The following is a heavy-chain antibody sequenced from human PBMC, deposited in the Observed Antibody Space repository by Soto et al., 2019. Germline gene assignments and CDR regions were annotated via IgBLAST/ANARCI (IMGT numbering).Heavy chain of an antibody. CDR2: IIPIFGTA. CDR3: ARTRGEQQGNNAFDI. Sequence: SVKVSCTASGGTFISYAISWGRQAPGQGLEWMGGIIPIFGTANYAQKFQGRVTITADKSTSTAYMELSSLRSEDTAVYYCARTRGEQQGNNAFDIWGQGTMVTVSS. V-gene: IGHV1-69*06. D-gene: IGHD3-16*01. J-gene: IGHJ3*02. CDR1: GGTFISYA.